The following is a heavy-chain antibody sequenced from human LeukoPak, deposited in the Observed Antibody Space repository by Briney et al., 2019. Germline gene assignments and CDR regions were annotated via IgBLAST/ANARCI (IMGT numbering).Heavy chain of an antibody. CDR3: ASAYSSSWQDFDY. J-gene: IGHJ4*02. CDR2: INPGDSDT. CDR1: GYSFTSYW. V-gene: IGHV5-51*01. D-gene: IGHD6-13*01. Sequence: GESLKISCKGSGYSFTSYWIGWVRQMPGKGLEWMGIINPGDSDTRYSPSFQGQVTISADKSISTAYLQWSSLKASDTAMYYCASAYSSSWQDFDYWGQGTLLTVSS.